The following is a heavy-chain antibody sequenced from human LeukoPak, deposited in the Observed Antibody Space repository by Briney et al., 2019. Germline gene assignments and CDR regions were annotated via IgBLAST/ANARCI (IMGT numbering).Heavy chain of an antibody. CDR2: IYYSGST. Sequence: SETLSLTCTVSGGSISSYYWSWIRQTPGKGLEWIGYIYYSGSTNFNPSLKSRVTISVDTSKNQFSLKLASVTAAATAIYYCAKGAGGFSYYNWFDPWGQGTLVTVSS. V-gene: IGHV4-59*12. J-gene: IGHJ5*02. CDR3: AKGAGGFSYYNWFDP. CDR1: GGSISSYY. D-gene: IGHD5-18*01.